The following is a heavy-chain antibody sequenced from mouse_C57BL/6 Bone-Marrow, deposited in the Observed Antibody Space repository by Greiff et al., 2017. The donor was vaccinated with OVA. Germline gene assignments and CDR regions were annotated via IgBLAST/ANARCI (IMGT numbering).Heavy chain of an antibody. D-gene: IGHD2-4*01. CDR3: VRHGDYDYDWFAY. J-gene: IGHJ3*01. Sequence: EVKLQESGGGLVQPKGSLKLSCAASGFSFNTYAMNWVRQAPGKGLEWVARIRSKSNNYATYYADSVKDRFTISRDDSESMLYLQMNNLKTEDTAMYYCVRHGDYDYDWFAYWGQGTLVTVSA. CDR1: GFSFNTYA. V-gene: IGHV10-1*01. CDR2: IRSKSNNYAT.